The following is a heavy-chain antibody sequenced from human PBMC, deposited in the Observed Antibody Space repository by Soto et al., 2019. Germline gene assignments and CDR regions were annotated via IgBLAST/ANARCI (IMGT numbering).Heavy chain of an antibody. CDR2: IDWDDDK. D-gene: IGHD2-21*01. Sequence: SGPTLVNPTQTLTLTCTFSGFSLSTSGMCVSWIRQPPGKALEWLARIDWDDDKYYSTSLKTRLTISKDTSKNQVVLTMTNMDPVDTATYYCARDSVALYYYYYGMDVWGQGTKVTSP. CDR1: GFSLSTSGMC. J-gene: IGHJ6*02. CDR3: ARDSVALYYYYYGMDV. V-gene: IGHV2-70*11.